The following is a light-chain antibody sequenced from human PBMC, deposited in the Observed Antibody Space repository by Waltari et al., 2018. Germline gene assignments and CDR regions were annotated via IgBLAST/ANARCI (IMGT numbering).Light chain of an antibody. CDR3: QQYGGSSPYT. Sequence: EIVLTQSPGTLSLSPGDRATLSCRASQSFSSSFLAWYQQKPGQAPRLLIYGASSRATGIPDRFSGGGSGTDFTLTISRLEPEDFAVYYCQQYGGSSPYTFGQGTKLEI. CDR2: GAS. J-gene: IGKJ2*01. V-gene: IGKV3-20*01. CDR1: QSFSSSF.